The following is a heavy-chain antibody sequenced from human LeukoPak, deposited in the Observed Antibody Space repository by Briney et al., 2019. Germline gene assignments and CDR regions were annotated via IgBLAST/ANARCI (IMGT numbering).Heavy chain of an antibody. CDR2: IRYDGSNK. Sequence: GGSLRLSCAASGFTFSSYGTHWVRQAPGKGLEWVAFIRYDGSNKYYADSVKGRFTISRDDSENTLYLQMNSLRAEDTAVYYCASVLSASSGYFDYWGQGTLVTVSS. D-gene: IGHD3-22*01. J-gene: IGHJ4*02. CDR1: GFTFSSYG. CDR3: ASVLSASSGYFDY. V-gene: IGHV3-30*02.